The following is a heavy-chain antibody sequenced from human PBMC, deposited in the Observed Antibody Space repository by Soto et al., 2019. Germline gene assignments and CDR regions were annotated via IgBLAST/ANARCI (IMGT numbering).Heavy chain of an antibody. D-gene: IGHD2-2*01. V-gene: IGHV1-46*01. CDR3: ARDLTFIVLVPASGGFDP. Sequence: ASVKVSCKASGYTFTSYYMHWVRQAPGQGLEWMGIINPSGGSTSYAQKFQGRVTMTRDTSTSTVYMELSSLRSEDTAVYYCARDLTFIVLVPASGGFDPWGQGTLVTVS. J-gene: IGHJ5*02. CDR2: INPSGGST. CDR1: GYTFTSYY.